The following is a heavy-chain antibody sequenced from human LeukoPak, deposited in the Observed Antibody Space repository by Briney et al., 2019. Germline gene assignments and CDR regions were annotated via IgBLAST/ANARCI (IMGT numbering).Heavy chain of an antibody. J-gene: IGHJ4*02. CDR3: AKGGHWQLGPYFDY. D-gene: IGHD6-6*01. CDR1: GFTFDDYA. CDR2: ISWNSGSI. V-gene: IGHV3-9*01. Sequence: PGRSLRLSCAASGFTFDDYAMHWVRQAPGKGLEWVSGISWNSGSIGYADSVKGQFTISRDNAKNSLYLQMNSLRAEDTALYYCAKGGHWQLGPYFDYWGQGTLVTVSS.